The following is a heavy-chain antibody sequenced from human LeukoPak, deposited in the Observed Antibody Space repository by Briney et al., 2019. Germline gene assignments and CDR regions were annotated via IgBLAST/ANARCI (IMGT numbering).Heavy chain of an antibody. CDR2: IYPGDSDT. V-gene: IGHV5-51*01. J-gene: IGHJ4*02. D-gene: IGHD1-26*01. Sequence: GESLKISCKGSGYSFTSYWIGWVRQMPGKGLEWMGIIYPGDSDTRYSPSFQGQVTISADKSLSTAYLQWSSLQASDTAMYYCARGSGSYHTAYMNWGQGSPVTVSP. CDR3: ARGSGSYHTAYMN. CDR1: GYSFTSYW.